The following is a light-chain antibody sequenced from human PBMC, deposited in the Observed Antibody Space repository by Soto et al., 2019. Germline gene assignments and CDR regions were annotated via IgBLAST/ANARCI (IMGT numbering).Light chain of an antibody. Sequence: ELTQPPSVSVAPGQTARITCGGNNIGSKSVHWYQHLPGTAPKLLIYGDNNRPSGVPDRFSGSKSGTSASLAITRLQAEDEADYYCQSYDISLHNYVFGTGTKVTVL. V-gene: IGLV1-40*01. CDR2: GDN. CDR1: NNIGSKS. J-gene: IGLJ1*01. CDR3: QSYDISLHNYV.